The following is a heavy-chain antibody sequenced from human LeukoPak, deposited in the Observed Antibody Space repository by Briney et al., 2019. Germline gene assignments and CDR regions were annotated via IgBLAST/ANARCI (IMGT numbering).Heavy chain of an antibody. J-gene: IGHJ6*03. CDR2: ISSSGSTM. D-gene: IGHD1-26*01. CDR1: GFTFSDYY. CDR3: ARDPKEGSYWDNYYYYYMDV. Sequence: GGSLRLSCAASGFTFSDYYMSWIRQAPGKGLEWVSYISSSGSTMYYADSVKGRFTISRDNAKNSLYLQMNSLRAEDTAVYYCARDPKEGSYWDNYYYYYMDVWGKGTTVTVSS. V-gene: IGHV3-11*01.